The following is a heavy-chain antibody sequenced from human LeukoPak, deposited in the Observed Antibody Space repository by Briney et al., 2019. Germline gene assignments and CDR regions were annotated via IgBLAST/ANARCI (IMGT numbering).Heavy chain of an antibody. CDR3: ARGGGYCSGGSCYHFDY. Sequence: PSETLSLTCTVSGGSISKYYWSWIRQPPGKGLEWIGYIYYSGSTNYNPSLKSRVTISVDTSKNQFSLKLSSVTAADTAEYYCARGGGYCSGGSCYHFDYWGQGTLVTVSS. J-gene: IGHJ4*02. CDR2: IYYSGST. D-gene: IGHD2-15*01. V-gene: IGHV4-59*01. CDR1: GGSISKYY.